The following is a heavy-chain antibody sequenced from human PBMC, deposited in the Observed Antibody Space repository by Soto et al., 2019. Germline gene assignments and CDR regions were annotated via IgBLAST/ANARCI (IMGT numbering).Heavy chain of an antibody. CDR2: ISGSGGST. CDR1: GFTFSTYA. J-gene: IGHJ4*02. Sequence: GGSLRLSCAASGFTFSTYAMSWVRQAPGKGLEWVSAISGSGGSTYYADSVKGRFTISRDSSKNTVYLQMSSLRAEDTAIYYCAKWDDFWSGYYTGNHFDYWGQGALVTVSS. D-gene: IGHD3-3*01. CDR3: AKWDDFWSGYYTGNHFDY. V-gene: IGHV3-23*01.